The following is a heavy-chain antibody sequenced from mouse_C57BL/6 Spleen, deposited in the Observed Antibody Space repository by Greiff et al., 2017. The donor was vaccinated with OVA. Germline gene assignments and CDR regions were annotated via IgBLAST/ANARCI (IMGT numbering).Heavy chain of an antibody. Sequence: VQLQQSGAELVRPGTSVKVSCKASGYAFTNYLIEWVKQRPGQGLEWIGVINPGSGGTNYNEKFKGKATLTADKSSSTAYMQLSSLTSEDSAVYFCARGSSYLCWYFDVWGTGTTVTVSS. V-gene: IGHV1-54*01. CDR2: INPGSGGT. CDR1: GYAFTNYL. J-gene: IGHJ1*03. D-gene: IGHD1-1*01. CDR3: ARGSSYLCWYFDV.